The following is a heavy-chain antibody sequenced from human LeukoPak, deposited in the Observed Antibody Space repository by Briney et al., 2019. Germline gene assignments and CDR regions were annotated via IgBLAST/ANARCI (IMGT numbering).Heavy chain of an antibody. CDR3: ARHTSGYVSYFDF. CDR1: GGSINNFY. V-gene: IGHV4-59*08. CDR2: ISHSGST. D-gene: IGHD3-22*01. J-gene: IGHJ4*02. Sequence: PSETLSLTCTVSGGSINNFYWSWIRQPPGKGLEWMGYISHSGSTIYSPSLKSRVTISVDTSKNQFSLRLTSVTAADTAVYFCARHTSGYVSYFDFWGQGTLVTVSS.